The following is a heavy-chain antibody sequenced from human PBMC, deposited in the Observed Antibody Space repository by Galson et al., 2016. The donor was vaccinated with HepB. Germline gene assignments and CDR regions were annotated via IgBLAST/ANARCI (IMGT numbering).Heavy chain of an antibody. V-gene: IGHV1-18*01. CDR1: GYTFTSYG. D-gene: IGHD2-21*01. J-gene: IGHJ6*03. CDR2: TSAYYGNT. CDR3: ARIIANYYHYYLDV. Sequence: SVKVSCKASGYTFTSYGTSWVRQAPGQGLEWMGWTSAYYGNTNYAQKLQGRVTMTTDTSTSTAYMELRSLRSDDTAVYYCARIIANYYHYYLDVWGKGTTVTVSS.